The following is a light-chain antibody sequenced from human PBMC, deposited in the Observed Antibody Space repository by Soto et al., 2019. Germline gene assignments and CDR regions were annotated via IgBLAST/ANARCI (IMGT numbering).Light chain of an antibody. Sequence: QSALTQPASVSGSPGQSITISCTGTSSDVGGYNYVSWYQQHPGKAPKLMIYEVSNRPSGVSNRFSGSKSGNTASLTVSGLQAEDEADYYCSSYTSNSTVVFCGGTKLTVL. CDR3: SSYTSNSTVV. CDR2: EVS. J-gene: IGLJ2*01. CDR1: SSDVGGYNY. V-gene: IGLV2-14*01.